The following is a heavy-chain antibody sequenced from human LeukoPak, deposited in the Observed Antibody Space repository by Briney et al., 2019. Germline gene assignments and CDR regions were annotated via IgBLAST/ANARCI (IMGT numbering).Heavy chain of an antibody. CDR2: IYYSGTT. D-gene: IGHD3-22*01. V-gene: IGHV4-39*07. CDR1: GGSISSSPYY. Sequence: SETLSLTCTVSGGSISSSPYYWGWIRQPPGKGLEWIGSIYYSGTTHYNPSLKSRVTISVDTSKNQFSLKLSSVTAADTAVYYCASYGYNYYDSSGYSYEGYFQHWGQGTLVTVSS. CDR3: ASYGYNYYDSSGYSYEGYFQH. J-gene: IGHJ1*01.